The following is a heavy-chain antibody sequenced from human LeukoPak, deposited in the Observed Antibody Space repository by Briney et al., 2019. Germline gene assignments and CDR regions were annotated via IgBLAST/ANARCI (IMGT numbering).Heavy chain of an antibody. D-gene: IGHD3-10*01. Sequence: GGSLRLSCAASGFTLSNYWMAWVRQAPGKGLEWVASIKQDGSEKYYVDSVKGRFTISRDNPRNSLYLQMITLRADDTAVYYCARDRGRFDYWGQGTLVTVSS. V-gene: IGHV3-7*04. CDR3: ARDRGRFDY. CDR1: GFTLSNYW. J-gene: IGHJ4*02. CDR2: IKQDGSEK.